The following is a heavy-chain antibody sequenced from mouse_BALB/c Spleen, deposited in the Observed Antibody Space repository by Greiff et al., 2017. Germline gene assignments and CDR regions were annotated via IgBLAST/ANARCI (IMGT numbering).Heavy chain of an antibody. D-gene: IGHD3-2*01. CDR3: AGQLGPYYYAMDY. V-gene: IGHV1S34*01. CDR1: GYSFTGYY. CDR2: ISCYNGAT. J-gene: IGHJ4*01. Sequence: LVKTGASVKLSCKASGYSFTGYYMHWVKQSHGKSLEWIGYISCYNGATSYNQKFKGKATFTVDTSSSTAYMQFNSLTSEDSAVYYCAGQLGPYYYAMDYWGQGTSVTVSS.